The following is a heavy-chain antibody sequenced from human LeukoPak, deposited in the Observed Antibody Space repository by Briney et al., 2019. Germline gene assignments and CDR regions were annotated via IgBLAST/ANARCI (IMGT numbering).Heavy chain of an antibody. Sequence: SETLSLTCTVSGGSISSYYWSWIRQPPGKGLEWIGYIYYSGNTNYNPSLKSRVTISVDTSKNQFSLKLSSVTAADTAVYYCARGRYCSSTSCYSSSFGYWGQGTLVTVSS. CDR3: ARGRYCSSTSCYSSSFGY. CDR2: IYYSGNT. J-gene: IGHJ4*02. CDR1: GGSISSYY. V-gene: IGHV4-59*12. D-gene: IGHD2-2*02.